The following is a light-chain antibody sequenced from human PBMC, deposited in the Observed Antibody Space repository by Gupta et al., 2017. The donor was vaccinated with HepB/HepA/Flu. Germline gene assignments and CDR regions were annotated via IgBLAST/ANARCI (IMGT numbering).Light chain of an antibody. CDR3: SSFTRTTTTLVL. CDR1: SSDVGGFNS. V-gene: IGLV2-14*01. Sequence: SALTQPASVSGSLGQSITISCTGTSSDVGGFNSVSWYQQYPGKAPKLLIYDVTTRPSGISTRFSASKSGNTASLTISGLQTEDEANYFCSSFTRTTTTLVLFGGGTKVTVL. CDR2: DVT. J-gene: IGLJ2*01.